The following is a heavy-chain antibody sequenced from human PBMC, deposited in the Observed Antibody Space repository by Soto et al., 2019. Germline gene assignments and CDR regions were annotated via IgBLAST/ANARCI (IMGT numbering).Heavy chain of an antibody. V-gene: IGHV1-18*01. CDR3: ARGWGQLVFPAPGFDY. D-gene: IGHD6-6*01. Sequence: QVQLVQSGAEVKKPGASVKVSCKASGYTFTSYGISWVRQAPGQGLEWMGWISAYNGNTNYAQKLQGRVTMTTDTLTXXAYMELRSLRSDDTAVYYCARGWGQLVFPAPGFDYWGQGTLVTVSS. CDR2: ISAYNGNT. CDR1: GYTFTSYG. J-gene: IGHJ4*02.